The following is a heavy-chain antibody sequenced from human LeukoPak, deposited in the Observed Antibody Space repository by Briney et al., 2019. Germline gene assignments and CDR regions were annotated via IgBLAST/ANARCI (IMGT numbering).Heavy chain of an antibody. CDR3: AKEGGTGTRFDY. Sequence: GSLRLSCAASGFTFSSSAMSWVRQAPGKGLYWVSAISGSGTGTYYADSVKGRFTISRDNSKNTLYLQMNSLRAEDTAVYYCAKEGGTGTRFDYWGQETLVTVSS. D-gene: IGHD1-7*01. CDR1: GFTFSSSA. J-gene: IGHJ4*02. CDR2: ISGSGTGT. V-gene: IGHV3-23*01.